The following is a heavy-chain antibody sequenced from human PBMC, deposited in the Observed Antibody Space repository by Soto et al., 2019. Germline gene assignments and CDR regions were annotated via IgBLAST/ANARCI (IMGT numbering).Heavy chain of an antibody. Sequence: SVKVSCKAAGYTFTGLYMHWVLQAPGQGLEWMGWINPNNGGTNYVQKFQDRVTMTRDTSITTAYMELSGLRSDDTAVYYCARDPGPYGDYSYWGQGTLVTVSS. J-gene: IGHJ4*02. CDR1: GYTFTGLY. V-gene: IGHV1-2*02. D-gene: IGHD4-17*01. CDR2: INPNNGGT. CDR3: ARDPGPYGDYSY.